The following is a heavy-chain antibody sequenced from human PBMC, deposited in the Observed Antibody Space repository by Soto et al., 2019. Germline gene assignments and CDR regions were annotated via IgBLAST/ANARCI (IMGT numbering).Heavy chain of an antibody. CDR2: ISVDNGNT. Sequence: QVQLVQSGAEVKKPGASVKVSCKASGYTFTSYGINWVRQAPGQGLEWMGWISVDNGNTNYARKLQGRVTMTTDTSTSTAYMELRSLRSDDTAVYYCGRDKYQLLSGAPGYWGQGTLVTVSS. CDR3: GRDKYQLLSGAPGY. D-gene: IGHD2-2*01. J-gene: IGHJ4*02. CDR1: GYTFTSYG. V-gene: IGHV1-18*04.